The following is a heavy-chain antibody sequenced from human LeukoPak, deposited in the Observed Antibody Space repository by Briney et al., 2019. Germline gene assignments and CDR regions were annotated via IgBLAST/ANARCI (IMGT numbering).Heavy chain of an antibody. J-gene: IGHJ4*02. CDR3: ARVCYDGSGYYSIYDY. V-gene: IGHV3-21*01. CDR1: GFTFSSYT. CDR2: ITRSSIYI. D-gene: IGHD3-22*01. Sequence: GGSLRLSCAASGFTFSSYTMNWVRQAPGKGLEWVSSITRSSIYIYYADSVKGRFTISRDNAKNSLYLQMNSLRAEDTVVYYCARVCYDGSGYYSIYDYWGQGTLVTVSS.